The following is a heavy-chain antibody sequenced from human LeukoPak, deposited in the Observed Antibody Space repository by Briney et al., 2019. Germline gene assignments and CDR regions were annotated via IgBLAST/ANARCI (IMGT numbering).Heavy chain of an antibody. V-gene: IGHV1-2*02. Sequence: GASVKVSCKASGYTFTDYYMHWVRQAPGQGLEWMGWINPNSGGTNYAQKFQGRVTMTRDTSISTAYMELSRLRSDDTAVYYCSREQLLSACFDYWGQGTLVTVSS. J-gene: IGHJ4*02. CDR2: INPNSGGT. D-gene: IGHD2-2*01. CDR3: SREQLLSACFDY. CDR1: GYTFTDYY.